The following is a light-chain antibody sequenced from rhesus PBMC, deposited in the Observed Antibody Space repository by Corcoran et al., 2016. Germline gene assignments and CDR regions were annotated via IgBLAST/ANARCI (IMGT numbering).Light chain of an antibody. CDR1: QSISSW. V-gene: IGKV1-22*01. Sequence: DIQMTQSPSSLSASVGDTVTITCRASQSISSWFAWYQQKPGKAPKLMSYKASTLKSGGPSRFSGSGSGTDFTRNISSLQSEDFATYYCQQYSSNPYSFGQGTKVEIK. CDR3: QQYSSNPYS. CDR2: KAS. J-gene: IGKJ2*01.